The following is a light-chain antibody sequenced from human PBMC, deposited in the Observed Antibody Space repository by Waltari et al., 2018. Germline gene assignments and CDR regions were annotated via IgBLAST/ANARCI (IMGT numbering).Light chain of an antibody. Sequence: QLVLTQSPSASASLGASVTLTCTLSSGHSSYTIAWHQQQPEKGPRYLMKVNSDGSHSKGDGIPARFSGSSSGAERYLTISSLQSEDEADYYCQTWGTGIHVVFGGGTKLTVL. J-gene: IGLJ2*01. V-gene: IGLV4-69*01. CDR1: SGHSSYT. CDR2: VNSDGSH. CDR3: QTWGTGIHVV.